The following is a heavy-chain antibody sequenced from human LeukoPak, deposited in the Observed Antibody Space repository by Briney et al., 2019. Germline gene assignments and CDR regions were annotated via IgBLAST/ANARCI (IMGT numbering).Heavy chain of an antibody. D-gene: IGHD2-21*02. CDR1: GFTFSGYW. Sequence: GGSLRLSCVASGFTFSGYWMSWVRQAPGKGLEWVANIMKDGSTKKYVDSVKGRFTISRDNAKNSLYLQMNSLRVEDTAVYYCARDRDFYVADNWGQGTQLIVSS. V-gene: IGHV3-7*01. J-gene: IGHJ4*02. CDR2: IMKDGSTK. CDR3: ARDRDFYVADN.